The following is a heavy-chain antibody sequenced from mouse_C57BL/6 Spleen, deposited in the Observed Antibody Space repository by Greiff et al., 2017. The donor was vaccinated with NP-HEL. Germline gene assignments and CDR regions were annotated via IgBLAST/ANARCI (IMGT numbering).Heavy chain of an antibody. CDR1: GYAFSSSW. V-gene: IGHV1-82*01. J-gene: IGHJ1*03. CDR2: IYPGDGDT. Sequence: QVQLQQSGPELVKPGASVKISCKASGYAFSSSWMNWVKQRPGKGLEWIGRIYPGDGDTNYNGKFKGKATLTADKSSSTAYMQLSSLTSEDSAVSFCAKGYFDVWGTGTTVTVSS. CDR3: AKGYFDV.